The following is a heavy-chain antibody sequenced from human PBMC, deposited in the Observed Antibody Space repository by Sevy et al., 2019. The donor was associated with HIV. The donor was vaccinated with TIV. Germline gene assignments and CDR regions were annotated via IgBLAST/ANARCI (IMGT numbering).Heavy chain of an antibody. CDR3: ASCLWDFAFDF. J-gene: IGHJ4*02. CDR2: IYYRGST. D-gene: IGHD3-16*01. V-gene: IGHV4-31*03. Sequence: SETLSLTCTVSGGSISTGGYYWSWIRQHPGKGLEWIGYIYYRGSTSYNPSLQSRVTLSVDTSKNQFSLRLSSVTAADSAVYYCASCLWDFAFDFWGQGIQVTVSS. CDR1: GGSISTGGYY.